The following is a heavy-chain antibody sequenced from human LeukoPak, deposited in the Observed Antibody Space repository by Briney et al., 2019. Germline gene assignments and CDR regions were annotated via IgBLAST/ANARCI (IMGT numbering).Heavy chain of an antibody. CDR1: GFTFSNYA. CDR2: ISGTGGFTTST. J-gene: IGHJ4*02. V-gene: IGHV3-23*01. Sequence: GGSLRLSCAASGFTFSNYAMTWVRQAPGKGLEWVSTISGTGGFTTSTYYADSVKGRFTISRDNSKNTLYLQMNSLRAEDTAVFYCARGHKYSTGWYYFDYWGQGTLVTVSS. CDR3: ARGHKYSTGWYYFDY. D-gene: IGHD6-19*01.